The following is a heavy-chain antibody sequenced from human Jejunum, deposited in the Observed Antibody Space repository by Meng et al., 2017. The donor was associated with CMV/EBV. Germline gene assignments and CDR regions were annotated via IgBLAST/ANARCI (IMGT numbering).Heavy chain of an antibody. J-gene: IGHJ6*02. Sequence: THYAMNWVRQAPGKGLEWVSAVGGGGTITYYADSVKGRFTISRDNSKNTLYLQMNSLRAEDTAVYFCAKSVIPPGGGNTYYYGMDVWGQGTTVTSP. CDR2: VGGGGTIT. D-gene: IGHD1/OR15-1a*01. CDR3: AKSVIPPGGGNTYYYGMDV. CDR1: THYA. V-gene: IGHV3-23*01.